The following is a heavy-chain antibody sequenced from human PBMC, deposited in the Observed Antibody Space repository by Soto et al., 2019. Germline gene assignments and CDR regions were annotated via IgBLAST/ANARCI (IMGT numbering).Heavy chain of an antibody. V-gene: IGHV3-23*01. D-gene: IGHD2-8*01. CDR3: AKVTPARCTNGVCYKGDSFDI. CDR1: GFTFSSYA. CDR2: ISGSGGST. Sequence: GGSLRLSCAASGFTFSSYAMSWVRQAPGKGLEWVSAISGSGGSTYYSDSVKGRFTFSRDNSKNTLYLQMNSLRAEDTAVYYCAKVTPARCTNGVCYKGDSFDIWGQGTMVTVSS. J-gene: IGHJ3*02.